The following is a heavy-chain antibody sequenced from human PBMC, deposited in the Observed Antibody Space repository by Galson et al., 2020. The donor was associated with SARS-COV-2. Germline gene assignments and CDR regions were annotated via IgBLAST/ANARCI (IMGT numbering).Heavy chain of an antibody. CDR2: IYYSGST. Sequence: SETLSLTCTVSGGSISSYYWSWIRQPPGKGLEWIGYIYYSGSTNYNPSLKSRVTISVDTSKKQFSLKLSSVTAADTAVYYCARAAQTYYDFWSGYYNAPHLDYWGQGTLVTVSS. J-gene: IGHJ4*02. D-gene: IGHD3-3*01. V-gene: IGHV4-59*01. CDR3: ARAAQTYYDFWSGYYNAPHLDY. CDR1: GGSISSYY.